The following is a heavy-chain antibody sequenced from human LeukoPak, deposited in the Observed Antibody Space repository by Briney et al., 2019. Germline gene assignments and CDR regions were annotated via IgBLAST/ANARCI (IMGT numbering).Heavy chain of an antibody. CDR3: ARVIRGSYYLDY. CDR1: GHTFTGYY. V-gene: IGHV1-2*02. CDR2: IHPNSGGT. D-gene: IGHD1-26*01. J-gene: IGHJ4*02. Sequence: ASVKVSCKASGHTFTGYYMHWVRQAPGQGLEWMGWIHPNSGGTNYAQKFQGRVTMTRDTSISTAYMELSRVRSDDTAVYYCARVIRGSYYLDYWGQGTLVTVSS.